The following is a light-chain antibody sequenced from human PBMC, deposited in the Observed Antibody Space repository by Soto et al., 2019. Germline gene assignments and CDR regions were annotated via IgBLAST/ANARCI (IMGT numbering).Light chain of an antibody. CDR2: KAS. V-gene: IGKV1-5*03. CDR3: QQYVTAFRS. J-gene: IGKJ1*01. CDR1: QSISSW. Sequence: DIQMTQSPSTLSASVGDRVTITCRASQSISSWFAWYQQKPGTAPKLLIYKASTLESGVPSRFSGSGSGTEFPLTISSLQPDDFATYYCQQYVTAFRSFGQGTKVDIK.